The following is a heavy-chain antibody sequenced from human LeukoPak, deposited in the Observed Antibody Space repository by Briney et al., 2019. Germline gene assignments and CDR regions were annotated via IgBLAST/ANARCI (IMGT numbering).Heavy chain of an antibody. CDR1: GGTFRSYV. CDR3: TRHAGYNWKDAIDY. J-gene: IGHJ4*02. CDR2: IIPIFGAS. V-gene: IGHV1-69*05. Sequence: ALVKVSCKASGGTFRSYVVSWVRLAPGQGLEWMGGIIPIFGASKYAQRFQGRVTITTDKSTSTAYMALSSLRSEDNAFSYCTRHAGYNWKDAIDYWGQGTLVTVSS. D-gene: IGHD1-20*01.